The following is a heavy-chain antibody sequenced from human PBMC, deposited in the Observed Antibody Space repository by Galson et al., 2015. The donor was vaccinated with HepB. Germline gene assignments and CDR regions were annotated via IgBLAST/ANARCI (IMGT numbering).Heavy chain of an antibody. CDR1: RFTFKNYW. CDR2: INQDGSET. Sequence: LRLSCAASRFTFKNYWMSWVRQAPGQGLEWVANINQDGSETFYVDSVKGRFTVSRDNARNSLYLQMNSLRAEDTAVYYCARGGYNYANDYWGQGTLVSVAS. J-gene: IGHJ4*02. CDR3: ARGGYNYANDY. D-gene: IGHD5-18*01. V-gene: IGHV3-7*03.